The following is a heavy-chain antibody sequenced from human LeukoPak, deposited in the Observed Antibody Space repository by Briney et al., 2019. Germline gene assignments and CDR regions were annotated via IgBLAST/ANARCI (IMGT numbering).Heavy chain of an antibody. J-gene: IGHJ4*02. CDR3: ARDGYDSSGYYYGSPYYFDY. Sequence: PGGSLRLSCAASGFTFSSYGMHWVRQAPGKGLEWVAFIRYDGSNKYYADSVKGRFTISRDNSKNTLYLQMNSLRAEDTAVYYCARDGYDSSGYYYGSPYYFDYWGQGTLVTVSS. D-gene: IGHD3-22*01. V-gene: IGHV3-30*02. CDR1: GFTFSSYG. CDR2: IRYDGSNK.